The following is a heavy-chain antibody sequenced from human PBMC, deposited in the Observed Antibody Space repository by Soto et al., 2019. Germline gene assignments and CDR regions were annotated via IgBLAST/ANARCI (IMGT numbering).Heavy chain of an antibody. V-gene: IGHV1-69*06. CDR2: IIPIFGTA. CDR1: GGTFSSYA. D-gene: IGHD2-2*01. Sequence: SVKVSCKASGGTFSSYAISWVRQAPGQGLEWMEGIIPIFGTANYAQKFQGRVTITAGKSTSTAYMELSSLRSEDTAVYYCASGGIVPAAFYYYYGMDVWGQGTTVTVSS. J-gene: IGHJ6*02. CDR3: ASGGIVPAAFYYYYGMDV.